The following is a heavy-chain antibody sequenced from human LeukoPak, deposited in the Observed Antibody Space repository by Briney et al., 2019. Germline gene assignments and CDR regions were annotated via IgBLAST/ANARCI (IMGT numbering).Heavy chain of an antibody. Sequence: AASVKVSCKASGGTFSSYAISWVRQAPGQGLEWMGWISAYNGNTNYAQKLQGRVTTTTDTSTSTAYMELRSLRSDDTAMYYCARQSTGSYYSPIDYWGQGTLVTVSS. CDR2: ISAYNGNT. V-gene: IGHV1-18*01. J-gene: IGHJ4*02. D-gene: IGHD1-26*01. CDR3: ARQSTGSYYSPIDY. CDR1: GGTFSSYA.